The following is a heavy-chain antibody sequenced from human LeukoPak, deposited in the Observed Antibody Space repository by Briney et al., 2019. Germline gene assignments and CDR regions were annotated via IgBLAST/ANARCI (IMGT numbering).Heavy chain of an antibody. CDR2: IHYSGTT. CDR3: ARIYYFYYYMDV. V-gene: IGHV4-39*01. J-gene: IGHJ6*03. CDR1: GGSISSSSSY. Sequence: SETLSLTCTVSGGSISSSSSYWGWIRQPPGKGLEWIGTIHYSGTTYYNPSLKSRVTISVDTSKNQFSLRLSSVTAADTAVFFCARIYYFYYYMDVWGYGTTVTISS.